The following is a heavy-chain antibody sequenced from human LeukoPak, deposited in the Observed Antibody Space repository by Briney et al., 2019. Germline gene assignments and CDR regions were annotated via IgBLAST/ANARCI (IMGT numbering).Heavy chain of an antibody. CDR3: AGMVRGVKMDP. D-gene: IGHD3-10*01. J-gene: IGHJ5*02. CDR1: GDSASNGNYY. V-gene: IGHV4-61*01. Sequence: SETLSLTCTVSGDSASNGNYYWSWLRQPPGKALEWIGYIYYTGKTYYNPSLKSRVTISVDTSKNQFSLKLSSVTAADTAVYYCAGMVRGVKMDPWGQGTLVTVSS. CDR2: IYYTGKT.